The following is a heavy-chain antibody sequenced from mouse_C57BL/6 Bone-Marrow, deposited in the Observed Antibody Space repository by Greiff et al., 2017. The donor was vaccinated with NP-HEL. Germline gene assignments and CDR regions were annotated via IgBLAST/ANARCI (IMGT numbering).Heavy chain of an antibody. V-gene: IGHV10-1*01. D-gene: IGHD2-2*01. J-gene: IGHJ3*01. CDR3: VRHNGYDAWFAY. CDR1: GFSFNTYA. Sequence: VQLKESGGGLVQPKGSLKLSCAASGFSFNTYAMNWVRQAPGKGLEWVARIRSKSNNYATYYADSVKDRFTISRDDSEGMLYLQMNNLKTEDTAMYYCVRHNGYDAWFAYWGQGTLVTVSA. CDR2: IRSKSNNYAT.